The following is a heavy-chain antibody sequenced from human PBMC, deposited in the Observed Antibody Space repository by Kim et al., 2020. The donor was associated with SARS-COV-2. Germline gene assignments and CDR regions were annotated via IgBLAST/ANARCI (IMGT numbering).Heavy chain of an antibody. Sequence: GGSLRLSCAASGFTFSRYAMSWVRQAPRKGPEWIAAVNNGGNAYYANSAKGRFTVSRDNNRNTLDLQMNSLTAEDTALYFCAKDHPSSGWPTFDSWGQGTLVTVSS. CDR2: VNNGGNA. J-gene: IGHJ4*02. CDR1: GFTFSRYA. CDR3: AKDHPSSGWPTFDS. V-gene: IGHV3-23*01. D-gene: IGHD6-19*01.